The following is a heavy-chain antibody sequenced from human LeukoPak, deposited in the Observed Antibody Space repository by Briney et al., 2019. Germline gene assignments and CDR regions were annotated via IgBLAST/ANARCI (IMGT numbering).Heavy chain of an antibody. CDR2: ISASGERT. J-gene: IGHJ3*02. Sequence: PGGSLILSCAASGFTFSSYAMSWVRQAPGKGLEWVSTISASGERTYHADSVRGRFTISRDNSKNTLHLQMNSLRADDTAVYYCANAGPGTMTFDAFDIWGQGTVVTVSS. CDR1: GFTFSSYA. CDR3: ANAGPGTMTFDAFDI. D-gene: IGHD3-22*01. V-gene: IGHV3-23*01.